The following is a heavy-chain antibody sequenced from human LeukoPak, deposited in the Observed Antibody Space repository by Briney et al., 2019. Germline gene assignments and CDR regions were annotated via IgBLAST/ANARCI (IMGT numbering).Heavy chain of an antibody. CDR1: GFTFSNYG. D-gene: IGHD1-26*01. Sequence: PGGSLRLSCAASGFTFSNYGMSRVRQAPGKGLEWASAITGSGGTTYYADSMKGRFTISRDNSKNTLYLQMNSLRAEDTAVYYCAKDRVGAILYFDYWGLGTLVTVSS. J-gene: IGHJ4*02. CDR2: ITGSGGTT. CDR3: AKDRVGAILYFDY. V-gene: IGHV3-23*01.